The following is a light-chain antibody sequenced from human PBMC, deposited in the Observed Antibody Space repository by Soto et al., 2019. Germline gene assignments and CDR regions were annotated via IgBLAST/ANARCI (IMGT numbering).Light chain of an antibody. V-gene: IGLV2-14*01. CDR2: EVS. CDR1: SSDVGGYNY. Sequence: QSALTQPASVSGSPGQSITISCTGTSSDVGGYNYVSWYQQHPGKAPKLMIFEVSNRPSGVSNRFSGSKSGNTASLTIFGLQAADEADYYCSSYTSSSILVFGGGPKLTVL. J-gene: IGLJ3*02. CDR3: SSYTSSSILV.